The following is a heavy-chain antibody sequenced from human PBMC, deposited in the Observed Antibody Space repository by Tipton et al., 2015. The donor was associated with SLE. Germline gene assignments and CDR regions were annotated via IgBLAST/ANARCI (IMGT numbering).Heavy chain of an antibody. J-gene: IGHJ5*02. V-gene: IGHV3-21*03. CDR1: GFIFSDYS. D-gene: IGHD3-10*01. CDR2: ISSSSRYI. CDR3: AGDDYASGIT. Sequence: GSLRLSCAASGFIFSDYSMNWVRKAPGKGLEWVSSISSSSRYIYHAESLKGRFTISRDNAKNSLYLQMNSLRVEDTAVYFCAGDDYASGITWGQGTLVTVSS.